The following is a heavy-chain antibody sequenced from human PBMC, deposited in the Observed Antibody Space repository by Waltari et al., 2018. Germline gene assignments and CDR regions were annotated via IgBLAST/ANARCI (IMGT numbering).Heavy chain of an antibody. CDR3: ARGKRVRSSGYYYNWYFDL. J-gene: IGHJ2*01. D-gene: IGHD3-22*01. Sequence: QLQLQESGSGLVKPSQTLSLTCAVSGGSISSGGYSWSWIRQPPGKGLEWIGYIDPSGRTYYNPSLKSRVTISVDRSKNQFSLKLSSVTAADTAVYYCARGKRVRSSGYYYNWYFDLWGRGTLVTVSS. CDR1: GGSISSGGYS. CDR2: IDPSGRT. V-gene: IGHV4-30-2*01.